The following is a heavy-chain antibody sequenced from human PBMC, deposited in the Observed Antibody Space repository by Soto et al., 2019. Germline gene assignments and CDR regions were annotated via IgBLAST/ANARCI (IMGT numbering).Heavy chain of an antibody. CDR1: GGSISSSNW. J-gene: IGHJ5*02. V-gene: IGHV4-4*02. CDR2: INHSGST. D-gene: IGHD5-12*01. CDR3: ASAGAGGESCYDVVRADWFDP. Sequence: QVQLQESGPGLVKPSGTLSLTCAVSGGSISSSNWWRWVLQHPGKGLEWIGEINHSGSTNYNTSHKSRVTISVDTSKSQVSLKLSSVTSAATVVYYCASAGAGGESCYDVVRADWFDPWGQGTLVTVSS.